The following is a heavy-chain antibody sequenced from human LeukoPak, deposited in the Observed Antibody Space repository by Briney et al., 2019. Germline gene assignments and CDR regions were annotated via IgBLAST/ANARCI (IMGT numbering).Heavy chain of an antibody. CDR2: IKQDGSEK. V-gene: IGHV3-7*01. D-gene: IGHD3-10*01. Sequence: PGGSLRLSCAASGFTFSSYWMSWVRQAPGKGLEWVAHIKQDGSEKYYVDSVKGRFTISRDNAKNSLYLQMNSLRAEDTAVYYCAREVWFGELCLDYWGQGTLVTVSS. J-gene: IGHJ4*02. CDR3: AREVWFGELCLDY. CDR1: GFTFSSYW.